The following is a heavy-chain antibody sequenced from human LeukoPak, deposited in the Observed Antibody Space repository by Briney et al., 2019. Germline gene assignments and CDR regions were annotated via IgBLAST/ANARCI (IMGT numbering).Heavy chain of an antibody. D-gene: IGHD3-9*01. J-gene: IGHJ4*02. CDR2: INWNGGST. V-gene: IGHV3-20*04. CDR1: GFTVSSNY. Sequence: GGSLRLSCAASGFTVSSNYMSWVRQAPGKGLEWVSGINWNGGSTGYSDSVKGRFTISRDNAKNSLYLQMNSLRAEDTALYYCAREYFETPNQLDYWGQGALVTVSS. CDR3: AREYFETPNQLDY.